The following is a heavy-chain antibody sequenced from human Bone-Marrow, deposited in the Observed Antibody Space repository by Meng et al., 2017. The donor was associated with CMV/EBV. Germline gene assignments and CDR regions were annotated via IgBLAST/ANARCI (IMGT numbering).Heavy chain of an antibody. Sequence: SIAIGSYFWNWIRQHPGQGLEWIGNIYYSGKTDYNPSLQSRLAISVDTSRNQFSLRLTSVTAADTAVYYCARSYLGFGDLSDLLFDYWGRGTLVTVSS. V-gene: IGHV4-31*02. CDR2: IYYSGKT. CDR3: ARSYLGFGDLSDLLFDY. CDR1: SIAIGSYF. J-gene: IGHJ4*01. D-gene: IGHD3-10*01.